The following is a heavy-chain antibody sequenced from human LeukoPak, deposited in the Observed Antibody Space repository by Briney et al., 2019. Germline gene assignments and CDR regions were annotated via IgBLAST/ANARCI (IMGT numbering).Heavy chain of an antibody. Sequence: ASVKVSCKVSGYTLTELSMHWVRQAPGKGLEWMGGFDPEDGETIYAQKFQGRVTMTEDTSTDTAYMELSSLRSEDTAVYYCATGPSNYYDSSGYYPLDYWGQGTLVTVSS. CDR1: GYTLTELS. J-gene: IGHJ4*02. CDR2: FDPEDGET. V-gene: IGHV1-24*01. CDR3: ATGPSNYYDSSGYYPLDY. D-gene: IGHD3-22*01.